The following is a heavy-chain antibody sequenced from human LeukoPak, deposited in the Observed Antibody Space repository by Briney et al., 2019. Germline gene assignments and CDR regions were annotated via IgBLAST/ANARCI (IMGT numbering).Heavy chain of an antibody. CDR1: GGSFSGYY. D-gene: IGHD2-2*01. CDR3: ARGVVPAAPTLFAY. J-gene: IGHJ4*02. V-gene: IGHV4-34*01. Sequence: SETLSLTCAVYGGSFSGYYWSWIRQPPGKGLEWIGEINHSGSTNYNPSLKSRVTISVDTSKNQFSLKLSSVTAADTAVYYCARGVVPAAPTLFAYWGQGTLVTVSS. CDR2: INHSGST.